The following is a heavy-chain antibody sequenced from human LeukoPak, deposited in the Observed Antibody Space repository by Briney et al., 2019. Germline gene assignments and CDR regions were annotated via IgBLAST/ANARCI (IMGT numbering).Heavy chain of an antibody. CDR3: AKSIVGATGDAFDI. J-gene: IGHJ3*02. CDR2: IYSGGST. CDR1: GFTVSSNY. D-gene: IGHD1-26*01. Sequence: GGSLRLSCAASGFTVSSNYMSWVRQAPGKGLEWVSVIYSGGSTYYADSVEGRFSISRDHSKNTLYLQMNSLRAEDTAVYYCAKSIVGATGDAFDIWGQGTMVTVSS. V-gene: IGHV3-53*05.